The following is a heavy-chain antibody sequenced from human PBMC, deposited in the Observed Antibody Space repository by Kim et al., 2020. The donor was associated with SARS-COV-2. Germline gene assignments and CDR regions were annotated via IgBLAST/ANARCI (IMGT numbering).Heavy chain of an antibody. Sequence: GGSLRLSCAASGFSFRNYAMHWVRQAPGKGLEWVALITYDGSNKYYGDSVKGRFTISGDNSKNTLYLQMNSLRTEDTAVYYCARVKRPHYYDSSGTYQWGQGTLVTVSS. CDR3: ARVKRPHYYDSSGTYQ. D-gene: IGHD3-22*01. V-gene: IGHV3-30*03. CDR1: GFSFRNYA. CDR2: ITYDGSNK. J-gene: IGHJ1*01.